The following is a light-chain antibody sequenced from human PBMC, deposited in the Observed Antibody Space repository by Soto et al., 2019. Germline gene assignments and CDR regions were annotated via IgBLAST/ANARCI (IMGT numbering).Light chain of an antibody. CDR3: QQYNNWPLT. J-gene: IGKJ4*01. CDR1: QSVSSN. V-gene: IGKV3D-15*01. CDR2: DVS. Sequence: EIVMTQSPATLSVSPGERATLSCMASQSVSSNLAWYQQKPGQAPRLLIYDVSTRATGIPTRFSGSGSGTEFTLTISSLQSEDFAAYYCQQYNNWPLTFGGGTKVDIK.